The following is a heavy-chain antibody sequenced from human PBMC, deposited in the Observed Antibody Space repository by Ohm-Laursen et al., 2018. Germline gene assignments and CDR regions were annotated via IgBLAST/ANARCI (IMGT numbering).Heavy chain of an antibody. CDR2: ISGSGSRT. V-gene: IGHV3-23*01. J-gene: IGHJ3*02. CDR1: GFTFSSYA. Sequence: SLRLSCAASGFTFSSYAMNWVRQAPGKGLEWVSGISGSGSRTYYADSVKGRFTISRDNPKNTVHLQMNSLRAEDTAVYYCAKVYYCSGGSCYSWELTNGFDIWGQGTIVTVSS. CDR3: AKVYYCSGGSCYSWELTNGFDI. D-gene: IGHD2-15*01.